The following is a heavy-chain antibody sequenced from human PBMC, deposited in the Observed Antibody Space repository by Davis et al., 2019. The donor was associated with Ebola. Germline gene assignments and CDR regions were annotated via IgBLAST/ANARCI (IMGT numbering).Heavy chain of an antibody. CDR1: QFTFSTNG. J-gene: IGHJ6*02. D-gene: IGHD4-17*01. CDR2: ISHDGRNI. V-gene: IGHV3-30*04. CDR3: ARDTGAKSQGYGMDV. Sequence: PGGSLRLSCAASQFTFSTNGLHWVRQAPGKGLEWVAFISHDGRNIYYADSVKGRVTISRDISKNSLYLAVNSLRAEDTAVYYCARDTGAKSQGYGMDVWGQGTTVTVSS.